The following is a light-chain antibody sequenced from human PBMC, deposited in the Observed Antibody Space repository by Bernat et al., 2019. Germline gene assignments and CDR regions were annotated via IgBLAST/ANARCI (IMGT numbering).Light chain of an antibody. Sequence: EIVLTQSPGTLSLSPGERATLSCRASQSVSSNYLAWYQQRPGQAPRLLIYDASSRATGIPDRFSGSGSGTDFTLTISRLEPEDFAVYYCQHYVGSSRTFGQRTKVEIK. V-gene: IGKV3-20*01. J-gene: IGKJ1*01. CDR2: DAS. CDR3: QHYVGSSRT. CDR1: QSVSSNY.